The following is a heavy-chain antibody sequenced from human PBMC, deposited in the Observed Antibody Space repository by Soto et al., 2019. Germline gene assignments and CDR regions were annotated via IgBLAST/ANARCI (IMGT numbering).Heavy chain of an antibody. CDR3: ANLGITGTDITAY. J-gene: IGHJ4*02. V-gene: IGHV3-21*01. CDR1: GFTFSSYS. D-gene: IGHD1-20*01. CDR2: ISSSSSYI. Sequence: GGSLRLSCAASGFTFSSYSMNWVRQVPGKGLEWVSSISSSSSYIYYADSVKGRFTISRDNAKNSLYLQMNSLRAEDTAVYYCANLGITGTDITAYWGQGTLVTVSS.